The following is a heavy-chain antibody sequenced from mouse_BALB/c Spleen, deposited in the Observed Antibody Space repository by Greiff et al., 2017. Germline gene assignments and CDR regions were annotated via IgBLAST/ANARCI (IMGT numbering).Heavy chain of an antibody. V-gene: IGHV5-6*01. CDR2: ISSGGSYT. Sequence: EVNVVESGGDLVKPGGSLKLSCAASGFTFSSYGMSWVRQTPDKRLEWVATISSGGSYTYYPDSVKGRFTISRDNAKNTLYLQMSSLKSEDTAMYYCARQYDYDSWFAYWGQGTLVTVSA. CDR1: GFTFSSYG. J-gene: IGHJ3*01. D-gene: IGHD2-4*01. CDR3: ARQYDYDSWFAY.